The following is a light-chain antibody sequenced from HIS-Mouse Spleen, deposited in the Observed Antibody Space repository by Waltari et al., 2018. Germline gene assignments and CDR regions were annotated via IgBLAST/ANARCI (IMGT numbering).Light chain of an antibody. CDR1: SSDVGSYNL. Sequence: QSALTQPASVSGSPGQSITISCTGTSSDVGSYNLVSWYQQHPGKAPKPMLYEGSKRPSGVSNRFSGSKSGNTASLTISGLQAEDEADYYCCSYAGSSTLVFGGGTKLTVL. V-gene: IGLV2-23*01. CDR2: EGS. CDR3: CSYAGSSTLV. J-gene: IGLJ2*01.